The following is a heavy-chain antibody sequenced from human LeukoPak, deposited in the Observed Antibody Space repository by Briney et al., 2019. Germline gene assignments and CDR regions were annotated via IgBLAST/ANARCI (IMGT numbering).Heavy chain of an antibody. CDR1: GYTFTSYY. D-gene: IGHD5-24*01. Sequence: ASVKVSCKASGYTFTSYYMHWVRQAPGQGLEWMGIINPSGGSTSYAQKFQGRVTMTRDTSTSTVYMELSSLRSEDTAVYYCAREASRDGYKSKTFDYWGQGTLVTVSS. CDR2: INPSGGST. J-gene: IGHJ4*02. V-gene: IGHV1-46*01. CDR3: AREASRDGYKSKTFDY.